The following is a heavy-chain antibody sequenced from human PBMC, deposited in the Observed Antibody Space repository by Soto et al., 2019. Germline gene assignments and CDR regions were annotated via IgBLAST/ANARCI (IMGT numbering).Heavy chain of an antibody. CDR3: ARVEYTESEYHHGMDX. J-gene: IGHJ6*02. CDR1: GDSVSSNSAG. D-gene: IGHD2-2*01. V-gene: IGHV6-1*01. Sequence: SQTLSLNCFISGDSVSSNSAGWNWIRQSPSRGLECLGSTFYRSKWDNYYAISVKGRISINADRSKNQFSLQLNYVTPEDTAVYYCARVEYTESEYHHGMDXWGQGTTVTVS. CDR2: TFYRSKWDN.